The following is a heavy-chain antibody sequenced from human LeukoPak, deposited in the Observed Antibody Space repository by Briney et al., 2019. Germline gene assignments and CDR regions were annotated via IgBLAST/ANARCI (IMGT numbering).Heavy chain of an antibody. CDR2: ISASGDTT. Sequence: GGSLRPSCAASGFTFSTYAMSWVRQAPGKGLEWVSAISASGDTTYSADSVRGRFSISRDNSKNTLYLQMNSLRAEDTAVYYCARDPGCSGGVCYNYFAYWGQGTLVTVSS. V-gene: IGHV3-23*01. D-gene: IGHD2-8*02. CDR3: ARDPGCSGGVCYNYFAY. J-gene: IGHJ4*02. CDR1: GFTFSTYA.